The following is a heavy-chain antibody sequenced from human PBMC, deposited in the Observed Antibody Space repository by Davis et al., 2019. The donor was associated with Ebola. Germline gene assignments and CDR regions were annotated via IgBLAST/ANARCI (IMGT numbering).Heavy chain of an antibody. J-gene: IGHJ4*02. D-gene: IGHD1-26*01. V-gene: IGHV3-9*01. CDR3: AKDYAGSYNYFDY. Sequence: SLKISCAASGFTFDDYAMHWVRQAPGKGLEWVSGISWNSGSIGYADSVKGRFTISRDDAKNSLYLQMNSLRAEDTALYYCAKDYAGSYNYFDYWGQGTLVTVSS. CDR1: GFTFDDYA. CDR2: ISWNSGSI.